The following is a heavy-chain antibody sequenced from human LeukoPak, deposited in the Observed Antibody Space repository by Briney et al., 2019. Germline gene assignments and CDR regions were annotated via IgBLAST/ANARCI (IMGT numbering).Heavy chain of an antibody. CDR1: GGSFSGYY. Sequence: SETLSLTCAVYGGSFSGYYWSWIRQPPGKGLEWIGEINHSGSTNYNPSLKSRVTISVDTSKNQFSLKLSSVTAADTAVYYCARHGVVGATIDAFDIWGQGTMVTVSS. CDR2: INHSGST. J-gene: IGHJ3*02. CDR3: ARHGVVGATIDAFDI. V-gene: IGHV4-34*01. D-gene: IGHD1-26*01.